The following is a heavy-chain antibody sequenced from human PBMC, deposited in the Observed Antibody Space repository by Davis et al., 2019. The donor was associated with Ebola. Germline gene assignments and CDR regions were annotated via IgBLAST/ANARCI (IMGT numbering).Heavy chain of an antibody. Sequence: GGSLRLSCAASGFTFSSYAMNWVRQAPGKGLEWVAVISYDGSNKYYADSVKGRFTISRDNSKNTLYLQMNSLRAEDTAVYYCARDPGTRTHYYGMDVWGQGTTVTVSS. J-gene: IGHJ6*02. CDR2: ISYDGSNK. V-gene: IGHV3-30*03. D-gene: IGHD2-2*01. CDR1: GFTFSSYA. CDR3: ARDPGTRTHYYGMDV.